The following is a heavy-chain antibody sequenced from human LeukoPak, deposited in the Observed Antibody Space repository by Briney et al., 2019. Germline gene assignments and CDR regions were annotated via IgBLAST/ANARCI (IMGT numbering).Heavy chain of an antibody. Sequence: SETLSLTCAVSGYSISSGYYWGWIRQPPGKGLEWIGSIYHSGSTYYNPSLKSRVTISVDTSKNQFSLKLSSVTAADTAVYYCARGYYDILTGYYDRHDWFDPWGQGTLVTVS. D-gene: IGHD3-9*01. V-gene: IGHV4-38-2*01. CDR1: GYSISSGYY. J-gene: IGHJ5*02. CDR2: IYHSGST. CDR3: ARGYYDILTGYYDRHDWFDP.